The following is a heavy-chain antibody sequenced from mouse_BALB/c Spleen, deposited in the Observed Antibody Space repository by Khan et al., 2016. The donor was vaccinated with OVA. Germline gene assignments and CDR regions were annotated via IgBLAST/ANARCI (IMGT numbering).Heavy chain of an antibody. Sequence: QVQLKESGPGLVAPSQSLSITCTVSGFSLTSYGVHWVRQPPGKGLEWLGVIWTGGSTNYNSALMSRLSLSKDNSKSPVFLKMTSLQTDDTAMYYCARYYGNDGWYFDVWGAGTTVTVSS. CDR2: IWTGGST. CDR3: ARYYGNDGWYFDV. V-gene: IGHV2-9*02. D-gene: IGHD2-2*01. J-gene: IGHJ1*01. CDR1: GFSLTSYG.